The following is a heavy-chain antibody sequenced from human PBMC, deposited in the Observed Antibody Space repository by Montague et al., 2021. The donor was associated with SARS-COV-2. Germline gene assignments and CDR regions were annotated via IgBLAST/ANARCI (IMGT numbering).Heavy chain of an antibody. J-gene: IGHJ5*02. CDR1: GGSISSSSYY. CDR3: ARALIMITFGGVIAHWFDP. V-gene: IGHV4-39*07. Sequence: SETLSLTCTVSGGSISSSSYYWGWIRQPPGKGLEWIGSIYYSGSTYYNPSLKSRVTISVETPKNQFSLKLSSVTAADTAVYYCARALIMITFGGVIAHWFDPWGQGTLVTVSS. D-gene: IGHD3-16*02. CDR2: IYYSGST.